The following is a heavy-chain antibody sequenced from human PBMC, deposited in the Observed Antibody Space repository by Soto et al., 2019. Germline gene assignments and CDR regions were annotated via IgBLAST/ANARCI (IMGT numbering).Heavy chain of an antibody. CDR3: ARSVFP. J-gene: IGHJ5*02. CDR2: IYYIGST. Sequence: WTVSCGHIGSRGGYWNWTRQPAGKGLECIGYIYYIGSTYYTPSLKSRVTISVATSKNQFSLKLSSLTAADTAVYYSARSVFPSGQGSLVPVSS. V-gene: IGHV4-31*02. CDR1: CGHIGSRGGY.